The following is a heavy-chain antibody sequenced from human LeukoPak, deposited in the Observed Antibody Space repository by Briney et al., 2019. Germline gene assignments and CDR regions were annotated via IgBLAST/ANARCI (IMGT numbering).Heavy chain of an antibody. D-gene: IGHD6-19*01. Sequence: GGSLRLSCAASGFTVSSNYMTWVRHAPGKGLEWVSVIYSGGSTYYADSVKGRFTISRDNSKSTLYLQMNSLRVEDTAVYYCARGIAVADTGFFDYWGQGTLVTVSS. CDR1: GFTVSSNY. V-gene: IGHV3-66*01. CDR2: IYSGGST. J-gene: IGHJ4*02. CDR3: ARGIAVADTGFFDY.